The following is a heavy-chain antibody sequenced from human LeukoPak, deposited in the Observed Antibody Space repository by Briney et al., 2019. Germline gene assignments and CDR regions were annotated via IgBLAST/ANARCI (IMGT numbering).Heavy chain of an antibody. CDR2: ISGSGSGGNT. CDR1: GFTLSSYA. CDR3: ARETGTKPFDY. V-gene: IGHV3-23*01. J-gene: IGHJ4*02. Sequence: RGSLSQSCPASGFTLSSYAMSGLRPSPGKGLDWVSAISGSGSGGNTYYADSVKGRFTISKDTSKNTLYLQMNSLRVEDTAVYYCARETGTKPFDYWGQGTLVTVSS. D-gene: IGHD1-1*01.